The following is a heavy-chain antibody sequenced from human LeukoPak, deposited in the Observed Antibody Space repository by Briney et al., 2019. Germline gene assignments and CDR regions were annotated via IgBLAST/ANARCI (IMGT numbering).Heavy chain of an antibody. J-gene: IGHJ4*02. CDR1: GFSFSIYP. Sequence: GGSLSLSCAGSGFSFSIYPMVWVRQAPGKGLEWVAAISNTGDTTYYADSVKGRFAIYRDNSKNTLYLQMNSLRAEDRAIYYCAKDRGYWGQGTLVTVSS. CDR3: AKDRGY. CDR2: ISNTGDTT. V-gene: IGHV3-23*01.